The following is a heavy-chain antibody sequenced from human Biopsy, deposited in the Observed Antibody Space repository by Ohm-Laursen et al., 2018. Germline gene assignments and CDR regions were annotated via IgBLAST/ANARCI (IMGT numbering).Heavy chain of an antibody. V-gene: IGHV1-18*01. CDR1: GYTFTNYG. CDR3: ARDRWPHVTLLGLVVFDF. D-gene: IGHD3-3*01. Sequence: GATVKISCNASGYTFTNYGISWVRQAPGQGLEWMGWISPYNGDTDYAQKLQGRVTMTTDTSTSTAYMDLRSLRSVDTAVYYCARDRWPHVTLLGLVVFDFWGQGTLVIVSS. CDR2: ISPYNGDT. J-gene: IGHJ4*02.